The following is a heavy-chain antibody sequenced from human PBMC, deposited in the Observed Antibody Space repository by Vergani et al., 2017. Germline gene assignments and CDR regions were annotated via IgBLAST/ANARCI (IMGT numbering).Heavy chain of an antibody. Sequence: QVQLQESGPGLVKPSGTLSLTCAVSGGSISSSNWWSWVRQPPGEGLEWIGEIYHSGSTNYNPSLKSRVTISVDKSKNQFSLKLSSVTAADTAVYYCARDRGREYGDYFFDYWGQGTLVTVSS. V-gene: IGHV4-4*02. J-gene: IGHJ4*02. CDR3: ARDRGREYGDYFFDY. CDR2: IYHSGST. CDR1: GGSISSSNW. D-gene: IGHD4-17*01.